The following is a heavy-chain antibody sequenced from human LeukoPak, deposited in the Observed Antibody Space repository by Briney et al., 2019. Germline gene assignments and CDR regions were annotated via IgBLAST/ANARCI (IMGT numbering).Heavy chain of an antibody. CDR3: ARSRFGVYSSSYDY. D-gene: IGHD6-13*01. J-gene: IGHJ4*02. Sequence: PSETLSLSCAVYGGSFSGYYWSWIRQPPGKGLEWIGEINHSGSTNYNPSLKSRVTISVDTSKNQFSLKLSSVTAADTAVYYCARSRFGVYSSSYDYWGQGTLVTVSS. CDR1: GGSFSGYY. V-gene: IGHV4-34*01. CDR2: INHSGST.